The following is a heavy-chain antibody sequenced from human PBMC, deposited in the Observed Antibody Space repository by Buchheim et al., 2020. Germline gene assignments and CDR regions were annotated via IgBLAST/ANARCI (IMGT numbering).Heavy chain of an antibody. J-gene: IGHJ6*02. CDR1: GFTFSSYA. D-gene: IGHD2-2*02. Sequence: QVQLVESGGGVVQPGRSLRLSCAASGFTFSSYAMHWVRQAPGKGLEWVAVISYDGSNKYYADSVKGRFTISRDNSKTTLYLQMNSLRAEDTAVYYCARAGYCSSTSCYTLDYYYGMDVWGQGTT. CDR2: ISYDGSNK. CDR3: ARAGYCSSTSCYTLDYYYGMDV. V-gene: IGHV3-30*04.